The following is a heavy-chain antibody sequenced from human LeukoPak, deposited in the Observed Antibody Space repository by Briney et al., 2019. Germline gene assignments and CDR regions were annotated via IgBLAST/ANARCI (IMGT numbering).Heavy chain of an antibody. Sequence: SETLSLTCTVSGGSISSSSYYWGWIRQPPGKGLEWIGSIYYSGSTYYNPSLKSRVTISVDTSKNQFSLKLTSVTAADTAVYYCARAIQLGYYYYYYMDVWGKGTTVTVSS. V-gene: IGHV4-39*07. CDR1: GGSISSSSYY. CDR3: ARAIQLGYYYYYYMDV. J-gene: IGHJ6*03. D-gene: IGHD5-18*01. CDR2: IYYSGST.